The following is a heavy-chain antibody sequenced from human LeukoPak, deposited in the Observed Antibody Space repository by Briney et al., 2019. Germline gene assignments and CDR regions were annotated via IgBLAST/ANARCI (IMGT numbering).Heavy chain of an antibody. CDR1: GYGFTSYW. CDR3: ARGTWELTDYYYYMDV. V-gene: IGHV5-51*01. Sequence: GEALQISCKGSGYGFTSYWIGWVRPVPGKGRGWMGIIYSGDSDTRYSPCFQGQVTISADTSISTAYLQWSSLKASDTAMYYCARGTWELTDYYYYMDVWGKGTTVTVSS. J-gene: IGHJ6*03. CDR2: IYSGDSDT. D-gene: IGHD1-26*01.